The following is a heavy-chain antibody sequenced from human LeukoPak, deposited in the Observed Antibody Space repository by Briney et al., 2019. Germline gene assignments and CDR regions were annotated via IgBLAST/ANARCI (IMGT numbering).Heavy chain of an antibody. CDR2: INPNSGGT. Sequence: ASVKVSCKASGYTFTGYYMHWVRQAPGQGLEWMGWINPNSGGTNYAQKFQRWVTMTRDTSISTAYMELSRLRSDDTAVYYCARDERSSGSRYFDYWGQGTLVTVSA. V-gene: IGHV1-2*04. CDR3: ARDERSSGSRYFDY. D-gene: IGHD3-10*01. J-gene: IGHJ4*02. CDR1: GYTFTGYY.